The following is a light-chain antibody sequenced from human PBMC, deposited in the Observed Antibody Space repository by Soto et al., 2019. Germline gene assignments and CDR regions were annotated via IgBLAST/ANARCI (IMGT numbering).Light chain of an antibody. V-gene: IGKV3-20*01. CDR2: GSS. CDR1: QTLSSRH. CDR3: QQYGYSRT. Sequence: VLTQSPGTLSLSPGERATLSCRASQTLSSRHLAWYQQKPGQAPRLLIYGSSSRATDIPDRFSGSGSGTDFILTISTLEPEDFAIYYCQQYGYSRTFGQGTKV. J-gene: IGKJ1*01.